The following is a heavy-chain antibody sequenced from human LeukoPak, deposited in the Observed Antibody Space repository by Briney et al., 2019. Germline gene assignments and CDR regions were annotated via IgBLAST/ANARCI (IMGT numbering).Heavy chain of an antibody. CDR1: GGSINSYY. CDR3: AREGGTVPDY. Sequence: PSETLSLTCTVSGGSINSYYWNWLGQPPGKGLEWIGYIYYSGSTNYNPSLRSRVTISLDTSKKQFSLKLSSVTAADTAIYYCAREGGTVPDYWGQGTLVTVSS. J-gene: IGHJ4*02. D-gene: IGHD4-17*01. CDR2: IYYSGST. V-gene: IGHV4-59*01.